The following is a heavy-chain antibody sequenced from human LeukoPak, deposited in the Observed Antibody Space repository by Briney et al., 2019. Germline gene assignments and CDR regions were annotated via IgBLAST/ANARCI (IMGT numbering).Heavy chain of an antibody. CDR1: GFTFSSYS. Sequence: GGSLRLSCAASGFTFSSYSMNWVRQAPGKGLEWVSSISSSSSYIYYADSVKGRFTISRDNAKNSLYLQMNSLRAEDTAVYYCAREIAVAGAFDYWGQGTLVTVSS. V-gene: IGHV3-21*01. CDR2: ISSSSSYI. J-gene: IGHJ4*02. D-gene: IGHD6-19*01. CDR3: AREIAVAGAFDY.